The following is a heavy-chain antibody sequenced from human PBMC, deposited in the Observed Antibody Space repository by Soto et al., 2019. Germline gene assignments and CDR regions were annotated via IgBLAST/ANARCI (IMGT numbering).Heavy chain of an antibody. J-gene: IGHJ4*02. CDR2: IYYSGST. CDR1: GGSIRSGGYY. D-gene: IGHD3-16*01. V-gene: IGHV4-31*03. CDR3: ARTQRGDYFDY. Sequence: SETLSLTCTVSGGSIRSGGYYWSWIRQHPGKGLEWIGYIYYSGSTYSNPSLKSRVTISVDTSNNQFSLRLSSVTAADTAVYYCARTQRGDYFDYWGQGTLVTVS.